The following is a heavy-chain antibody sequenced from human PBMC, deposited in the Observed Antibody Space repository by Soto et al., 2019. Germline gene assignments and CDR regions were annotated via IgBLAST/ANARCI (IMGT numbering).Heavy chain of an antibody. CDR3: ARLGGPPPEEFDAFDI. CDR1: GGTFSSYA. D-gene: IGHD3-16*01. J-gene: IGHJ3*02. V-gene: IGHV1-69*01. CDR2: IIPIFGTA. Sequence: QVQLVQSGAEVKKPGSSVKVSCKASGGTFSSYAISWVRQAPGQGLEWMGGIIPIFGTANYAQKFQGRVTIPADESTSTAYMELSSLRSEDTAVYYCARLGGPPPEEFDAFDIWGQGTMVTVSS.